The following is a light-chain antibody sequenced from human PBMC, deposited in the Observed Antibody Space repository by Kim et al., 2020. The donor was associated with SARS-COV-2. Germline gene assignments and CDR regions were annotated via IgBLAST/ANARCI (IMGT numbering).Light chain of an antibody. J-gene: IGLJ1*01. CDR3: AAWDDSLSAYV. V-gene: IGLV1-47*01. CDR2: RGN. Sequence: GQRVTISCSGSSSNIGSNYVYWYRQDPGAAPKLLLYRGNSRPSGVPDRFSGSRSDNSASLVIAGLRSEDEADYYCAAWDDSLSAYVFGTGTKVTVL. CDR1: SSNIGSNY.